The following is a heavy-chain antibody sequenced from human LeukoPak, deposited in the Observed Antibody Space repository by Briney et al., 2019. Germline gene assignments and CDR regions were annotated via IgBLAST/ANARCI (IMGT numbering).Heavy chain of an antibody. Sequence: GRSLRLSCAASGFTFSSYAMHWVRQAPGKGLEWVAVISYDGSNKYYADSVKGRFTISRDNSKNTLYLQMNSLRAEDTAVYYCARVIRGGSGFDYWGQGTLVTVSS. CDR3: ARVIRGGSGFDY. D-gene: IGHD3-3*01. V-gene: IGHV3-30-3*01. J-gene: IGHJ4*02. CDR2: ISYDGSNK. CDR1: GFTFSSYA.